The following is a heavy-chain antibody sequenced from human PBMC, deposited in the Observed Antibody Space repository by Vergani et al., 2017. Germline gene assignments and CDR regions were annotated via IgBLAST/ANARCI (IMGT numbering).Heavy chain of an antibody. J-gene: IGHJ4*02. D-gene: IGHD5-12*01. CDR2: ISAFNGNT. CDR1: GYTFTSYG. V-gene: IGHV1-18*01. CDR3: AKVGWLRGWLRQSGSFYYFDY. Sequence: QVQLVQSGAELKKPGASVKVSCKAPGYTFTSYGISWVRQAPGQGLEWMGWISAFNGNTNFAQRLQGRVTLATETSTRTAYMELRSLRSDDTAVYYCAKVGWLRGWLRQSGSFYYFDYWGQGTLVTVSS.